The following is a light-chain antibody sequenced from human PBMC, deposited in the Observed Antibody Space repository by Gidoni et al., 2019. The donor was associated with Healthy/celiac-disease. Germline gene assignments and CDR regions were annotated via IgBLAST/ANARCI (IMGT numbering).Light chain of an antibody. V-gene: IGKV1-39*01. J-gene: IGKJ2*01. CDR2: AAS. Sequence: DIQMTQSPSSLSASVGDRVTITCRASQSISNYLNWYQQKPGKAPKLLIYAASSLHGGVSSRFSGSGSGTDFTLTISSLQPEDFATYYCQQSYSTPHSFGPGTKLEIK. CDR1: QSISNY. CDR3: QQSYSTPHS.